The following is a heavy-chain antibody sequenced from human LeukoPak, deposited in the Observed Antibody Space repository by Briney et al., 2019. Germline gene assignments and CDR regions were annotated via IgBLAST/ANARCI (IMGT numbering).Heavy chain of an antibody. CDR2: ISSSSSYI. Sequence: GGSLRLSCAASGFTFSSYSMNWVRQAPGKGLEWVSSISSSSSYIYYADSVKGRFTISRDNAKNSLYLQMNSLRAEDTAVYYCARDFGEDCSGGSCYWEPSNWFDPWGQGTLVTVSS. CDR3: ARDFGEDCSGGSCYWEPSNWFDP. CDR1: GFTFSSYS. D-gene: IGHD2-15*01. V-gene: IGHV3-21*01. J-gene: IGHJ5*02.